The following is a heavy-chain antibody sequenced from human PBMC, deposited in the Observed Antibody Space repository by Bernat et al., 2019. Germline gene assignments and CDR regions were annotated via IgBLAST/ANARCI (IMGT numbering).Heavy chain of an antibody. V-gene: IGHV3-49*03. CDR2: IRSKAYGGTT. D-gene: IGHD3-3*01. J-gene: IGHJ4*02. CDR3: TRDHNYYDFWSGYFDY. CDR1: GFTFGDYA. Sequence: EMQLLESGGGLVQPGRSLRLSCTASGFTFGDYAMSWFRQAPGKGLEWVGFIRSKAYGGTTEYAASVKGRFTISRDDSKSIAYLQMNSLKTEDTAVYYCTRDHNYYDFWSGYFDYWGQGTLVTVSS.